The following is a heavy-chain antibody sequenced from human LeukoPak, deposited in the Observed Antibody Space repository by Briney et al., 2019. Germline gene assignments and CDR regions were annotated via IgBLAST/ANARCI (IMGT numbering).Heavy chain of an antibody. V-gene: IGHV1-69*04. CDR2: IIPILGIA. D-gene: IGHD6-13*01. Sequence: GASVKVSCKASGGTFSSYAISWVRQAPGQGLEWMGRIIPILGIANYAQKFQGRVTITADKSTSTAYMELSSLRSEDTAVYYCARVGPQNSSSWYSLVYWGQGTLVTVSS. J-gene: IGHJ4*02. CDR1: GGTFSSYA. CDR3: ARVGPQNSSSWYSLVY.